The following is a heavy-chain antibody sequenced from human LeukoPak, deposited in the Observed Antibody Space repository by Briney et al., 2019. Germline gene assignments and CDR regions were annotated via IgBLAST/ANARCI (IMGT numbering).Heavy chain of an antibody. D-gene: IGHD2-15*01. J-gene: IGHJ6*02. CDR1: GFTFSSYS. Sequence: GPLRLSCAASGFTFSSYSMNWVRQAPGKGLEWVSSISSSSSYIYYADSVKGRFTISRDNAKNSLYLQMNSLRAEDTAVYYCARDIVVVVAASFGMDVWGQGTTVTVSS. CDR2: ISSSSSYI. V-gene: IGHV3-21*01. CDR3: ARDIVVVVAASFGMDV.